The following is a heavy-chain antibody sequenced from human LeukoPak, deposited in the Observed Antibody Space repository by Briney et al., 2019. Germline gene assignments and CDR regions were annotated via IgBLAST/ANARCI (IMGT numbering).Heavy chain of an antibody. Sequence: ASVKVSCRVSGYTLTELSMHWVRQAPGKGLEWMGGFDPEDGETIYAQKFQGRVTMTEDTSTDTAYMELSSLRSEDTAVYYCATGYLGSGSSHYYMDVWGKGTTVTVSS. V-gene: IGHV1-24*01. CDR1: GYTLTELS. CDR3: ATGYLGSGSSHYYMDV. J-gene: IGHJ6*03. D-gene: IGHD3-10*01. CDR2: FDPEDGET.